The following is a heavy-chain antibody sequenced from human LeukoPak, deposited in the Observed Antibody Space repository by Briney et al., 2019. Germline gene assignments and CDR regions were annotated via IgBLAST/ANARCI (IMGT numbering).Heavy chain of an antibody. V-gene: IGHV4-4*02. Sequence: SETLSLTCTVSGGSISSSYYWSWIRQPPGKGLEWIGEINHSGNTNYNPSLKSRVTISVDTSKNQFSLKLSSVTAADTAVYYCARVDGDGYNIPDYWGQGTLVTVSS. J-gene: IGHJ4*02. CDR3: ARVDGDGYNIPDY. CDR2: INHSGNT. D-gene: IGHD5-24*01. CDR1: GGSISSSYY.